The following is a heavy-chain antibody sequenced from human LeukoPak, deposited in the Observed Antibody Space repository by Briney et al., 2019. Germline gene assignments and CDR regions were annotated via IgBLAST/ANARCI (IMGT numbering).Heavy chain of an antibody. CDR2: ISSNGGST. CDR1: GFTFSSYA. J-gene: IGHJ5*02. V-gene: IGHV3-64D*06. D-gene: IGHD3-10*01. CDR3: VKDLFLGYGSGPFDP. Sequence: GGSLRLSCSASGFTFSSYAMHWVRQAPGKGLEYVSAISSNGGSTYYADSVKGRFTISRDNSKNTLYLQMSSLRAEDTAVYYSVKDLFLGYGSGPFDPWGQGTLVTVSS.